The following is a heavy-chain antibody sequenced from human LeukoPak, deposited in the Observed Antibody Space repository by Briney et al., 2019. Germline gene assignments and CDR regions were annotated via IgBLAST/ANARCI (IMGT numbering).Heavy chain of an antibody. J-gene: IGHJ6*02. CDR1: GFTFSSYA. CDR2: ISYDGSNK. CDR3: ARGGYSYGHTYYYYYGMDV. D-gene: IGHD5-18*01. Sequence: PGGSLRLSCAASGFTFSSYAMHWVRQAPGKGLEWVAVISYDGSNKYYADSVKGRFTISRDNSKNTLYLQMNSLRAEDTAVYYCARGGYSYGHTYYYYYGMDVWGQGTTVTVSS. V-gene: IGHV3-30-3*01.